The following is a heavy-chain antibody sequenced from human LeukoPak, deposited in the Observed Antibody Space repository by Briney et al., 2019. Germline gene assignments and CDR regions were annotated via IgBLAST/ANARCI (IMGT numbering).Heavy chain of an antibody. CDR2: IYYSGST. D-gene: IGHD6-13*01. V-gene: IGHV4-59*01. Sequence: PSETLSLTCTVSGGSISSYYWSWIRQPPGKGLEWIGYIYYSGSTNYNPSLKRRVTISVDTSKNQFSLKLSSVTAADTAVYYCARVASSSWYDYWGQGTLVSVSS. CDR1: GGSISSYY. J-gene: IGHJ4*02. CDR3: ARVASSSWYDY.